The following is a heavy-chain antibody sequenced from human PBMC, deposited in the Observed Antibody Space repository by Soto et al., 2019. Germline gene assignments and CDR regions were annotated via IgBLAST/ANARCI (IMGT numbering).Heavy chain of an antibody. Sequence: GGSLRLSCAASGFTFSDSWMTWVRQAPGKGLEWVGRIKSKTGGGTTDYAAPVKGRFTISRDDSKNTLYLQMNSLKTEDTAVYYCTTALWQPYYDFWSGPYTWFEPWGQGTLVTVSS. V-gene: IGHV3-15*01. D-gene: IGHD3-3*01. J-gene: IGHJ5*02. CDR2: IKSKTGGGTT. CDR3: TTALWQPYYDFWSGPYTWFEP. CDR1: GFTFSDSW.